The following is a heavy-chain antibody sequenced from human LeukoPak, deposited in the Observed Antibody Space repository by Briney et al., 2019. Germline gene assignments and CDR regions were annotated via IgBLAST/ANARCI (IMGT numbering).Heavy chain of an antibody. CDR3: AKSRAFNSGAFDP. V-gene: IGHV4-61*01. Sequence: TSETLSLTCTVSGASVSSASYWTWIRQPPGKGVEWIAHIYNGVNTNYNPSLKSRVTISVDTSKNQFSLRLNSVTAADTAVYYCAKSRAFNSGAFDPWGQGSLVTVSS. CDR2: IYNGVNT. D-gene: IGHD1-26*01. CDR1: GASVSSASY. J-gene: IGHJ5*02.